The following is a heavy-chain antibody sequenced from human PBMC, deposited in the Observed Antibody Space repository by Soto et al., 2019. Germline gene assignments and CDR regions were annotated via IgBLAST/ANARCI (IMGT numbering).Heavy chain of an antibody. CDR3: VRALRHTAMVYPWFDP. D-gene: IGHD5-18*01. CDR2: IYESGYT. J-gene: IGHJ5*02. CDR1: GASVSSGAYY. V-gene: IGHV4-31*03. Sequence: SETLSLTCTVSGASVSSGAYYWGWVRQRPGRGLEWIGYIYESGYTYYNTSLKSRLTISLDRSNNQFSLGLTSVTAADTAVYYCVRALRHTAMVYPWFDPRGQGTQVTVSS.